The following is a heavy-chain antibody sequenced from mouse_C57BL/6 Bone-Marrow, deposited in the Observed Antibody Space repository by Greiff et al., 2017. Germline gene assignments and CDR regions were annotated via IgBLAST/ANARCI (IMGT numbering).Heavy chain of an antibody. D-gene: IGHD1-1*01. CDR3: SDYYGSSTGYFDV. CDR2: IYPRSGNT. J-gene: IGHJ1*03. CDR1: GYTFTSYG. Sequence: QVQLQQSGAELARPGASVKLSCKASGYTFTSYGISWVKQRTGQGLEWIGEIYPRSGNTYYNEKSTGKATLTADKSSSTAYMGLRSLTSEASAVYFCSDYYGSSTGYFDVWGTGTTVTVSS. V-gene: IGHV1-81*01.